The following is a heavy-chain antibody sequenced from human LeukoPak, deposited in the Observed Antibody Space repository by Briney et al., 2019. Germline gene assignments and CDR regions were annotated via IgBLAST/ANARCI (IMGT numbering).Heavy chain of an antibody. Sequence: GGSLGLSCAASGFTFSSYWMNWARQAPGKGLEWVASINHNGNVNYYVDSVKGRFTISRDNAKNSLYLQMSNLRAEDTAVYYCATSPLPGGSYYGSPSPSDYWGQGTLVTVSS. D-gene: IGHD1-26*01. V-gene: IGHV3-7*03. CDR1: GFTFSSYW. CDR2: INHNGNVN. J-gene: IGHJ4*02. CDR3: ATSPLPGGSYYGSPSPSDY.